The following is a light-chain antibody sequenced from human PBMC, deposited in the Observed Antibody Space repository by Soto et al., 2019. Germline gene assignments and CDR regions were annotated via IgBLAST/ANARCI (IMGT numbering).Light chain of an antibody. J-gene: IGKJ2*01. V-gene: IGKV3-15*01. CDR1: QSVSSN. CDR2: GAS. CDR3: QQYSNWPPYT. Sequence: EIVMTQSPATLSVSPGERATLSCRASQSVSSNLAWYQQKSGQAPRLLIYGASTRATDIPARFSGSGSATEFTLTISSLQYEDFAVYYCQQYSNWPPYTFGQGTKLEIK.